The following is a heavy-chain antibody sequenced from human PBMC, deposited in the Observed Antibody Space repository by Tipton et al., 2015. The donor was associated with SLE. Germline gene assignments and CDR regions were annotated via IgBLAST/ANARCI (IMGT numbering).Heavy chain of an antibody. CDR2: INSDGSST. J-gene: IGHJ6*02. CDR1: GFTFSSYW. D-gene: IGHD6-6*01. CDR3: ARDPLGGPGVHKGEYSSSHYYYGMDV. V-gene: IGHV3-74*01. Sequence: SLRLSCAASGFTFSSYWMHWVRQAPGKGLVWVSRINSDGSSTSYADSVKGRFTISRDNAKNTLYLQMNSLRAEDTAVYYCARDPLGGPGVHKGEYSSSHYYYGMDVWGQGTTVTVSS.